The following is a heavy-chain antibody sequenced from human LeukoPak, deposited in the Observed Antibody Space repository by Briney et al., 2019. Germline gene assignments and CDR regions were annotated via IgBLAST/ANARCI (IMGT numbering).Heavy chain of an antibody. Sequence: GGSLRLSCAASGFTFSSYEMSWVRQAPGKGLEWVAVMRSGDGDTTYADSVRGRFTISRDNSKNRLDLQMNSLRPEDTAVYYCVRDFPENWQLVPLLDYWGQGTLVTVSS. D-gene: IGHD6-6*01. V-gene: IGHV3-23*01. CDR2: MRSGDGDT. J-gene: IGHJ4*02. CDR1: GFTFSSYE. CDR3: VRDFPENWQLVPLLDY.